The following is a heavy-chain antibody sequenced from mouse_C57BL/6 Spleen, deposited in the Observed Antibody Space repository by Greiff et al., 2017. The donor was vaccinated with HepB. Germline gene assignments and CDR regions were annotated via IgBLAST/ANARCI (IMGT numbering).Heavy chain of an antibody. V-gene: IGHV1-59*01. Sequence: VQLQQPGAELVRPGTSVKLSCKASGYTFTSYWMHWVKQRPGQGLEWIGVIDPSDSYTNYYQKFKGKATLTVDTSSSTAYMQLSSLTSEDSAVYYCARPSNRYYYGSSYAYWGQGTLVTVSA. D-gene: IGHD1-1*01. CDR2: IDPSDSYT. CDR3: ARPSNRYYYGSSYAY. CDR1: GYTFTSYW. J-gene: IGHJ3*01.